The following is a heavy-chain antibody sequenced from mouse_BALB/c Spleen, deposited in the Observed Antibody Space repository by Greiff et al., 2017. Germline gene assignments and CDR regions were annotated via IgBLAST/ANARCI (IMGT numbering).Heavy chain of an antibody. CDR2: INPSNGRT. V-gene: IGHV1S81*02. J-gene: IGHJ2*01. Sequence: VQLQQSGAELVKPGASVKLSCKASGYTFTSYWMPWVKQRPGQGLEWIGGINPSNGRTNYNEKFKSKATLTVDKSSSTAYMQLSSLTSEDSAVYCCARSDYRYDVDYWGQGTTLTVSS. D-gene: IGHD2-14*01. CDR1: GYTFTSYW. CDR3: ARSDYRYDVDY.